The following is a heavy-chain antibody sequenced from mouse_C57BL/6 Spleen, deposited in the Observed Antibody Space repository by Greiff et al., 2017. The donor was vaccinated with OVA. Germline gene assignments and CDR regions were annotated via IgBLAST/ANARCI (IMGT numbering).Heavy chain of an antibody. CDR3: ARDGNYAWFAY. D-gene: IGHD2-1*01. J-gene: IGHJ3*01. Sequence: VHLVESGPELVKPGASVKISCKASGYAFSSSWMNWVKQRPGKGLEWIGRIYPGDGGTNYNEKFKSKATLTVDKPSSTAYMQLSSLTSEDSAVYYCARDGNYAWFAYWGQGTLVTVSA. V-gene: IGHV1-82*01. CDR2: IYPGDGGT. CDR1: GYAFSSSW.